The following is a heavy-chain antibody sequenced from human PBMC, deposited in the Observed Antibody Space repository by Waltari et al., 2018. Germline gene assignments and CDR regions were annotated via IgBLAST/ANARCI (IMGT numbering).Heavy chain of an antibody. Sequence: QVQLQQWGAGLLKPSETLSLTCAVYGGSFSGYYGSWIRQPPGKGLEWMGEINHSGSTNYNPSLKSRVTISVDTSKNQFSLKLSSVTAADTAVYYCARSPPYYYGSGSYYTAYYYYGMDVWGQGTTVTVSS. D-gene: IGHD3-10*01. J-gene: IGHJ6*02. V-gene: IGHV4-34*01. CDR2: INHSGST. CDR1: GGSFSGYY. CDR3: ARSPPYYYGSGSYYTAYYYYGMDV.